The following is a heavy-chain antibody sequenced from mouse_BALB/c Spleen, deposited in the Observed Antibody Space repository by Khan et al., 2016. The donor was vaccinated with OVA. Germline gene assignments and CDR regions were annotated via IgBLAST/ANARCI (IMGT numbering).Heavy chain of an antibody. CDR2: INPHNDGA. D-gene: IGHD1-1*01. CDR1: GYSFTNYI. CDR3: ARDSGRSFWFAY. Sequence: VRLQQSGPELVKPGASVKMSCKASGYSFTNYIIHWVKQEPGQGLEWIGYINPHNDGAKYNEKFKGKATLTSDKSSSTAYMELSGLTSEDSAVYYGARDSGRSFWFAYWGQGTLVTVSA. J-gene: IGHJ3*01. V-gene: IGHV1S136*01.